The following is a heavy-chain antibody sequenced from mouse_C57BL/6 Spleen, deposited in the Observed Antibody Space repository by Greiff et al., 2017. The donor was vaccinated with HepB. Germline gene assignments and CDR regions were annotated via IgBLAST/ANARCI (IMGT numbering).Heavy chain of an antibody. V-gene: IGHV1-18*01. CDR3: ARWAHYGDYFDY. Sequence: EVQLQQSGPELVKPGASVKIPCKASGYTFTDYNMDWVKQSHGKSLEWIGDINPNNGGTIYNQKFKGKATLTVDKSSSPAYMELRSLTSEDTAVYYCARWAHYGDYFDYWGQGTTLTVSS. CDR2: INPNNGGT. D-gene: IGHD1-2*01. CDR1: GYTFTDYN. J-gene: IGHJ2*01.